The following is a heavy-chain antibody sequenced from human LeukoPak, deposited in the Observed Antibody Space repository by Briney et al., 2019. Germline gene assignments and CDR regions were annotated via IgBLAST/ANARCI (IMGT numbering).Heavy chain of an antibody. V-gene: IGHV3-30*02. CDR3: AKVGNQWLRCSPTNSYDY. D-gene: IGHD5-12*01. CDR1: GFTLSIYC. Sequence: PGGPLRLSCAASGFTLSIYCMLCVRQATGRGLEWLAFIRYDGSNRYYADSVKGRLPLSRENSKNTLYLQMNSLRAEDTAVYYCAKVGNQWLRCSPTNSYDYWGQGTLVTVSS. J-gene: IGHJ4*02. CDR2: IRYDGSNR.